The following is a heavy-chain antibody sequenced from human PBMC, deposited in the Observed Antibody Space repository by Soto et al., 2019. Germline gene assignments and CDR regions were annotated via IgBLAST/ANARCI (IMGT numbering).Heavy chain of an antibody. CDR1: GYTFTSYG. V-gene: IGHV1-18*04. J-gene: IGHJ4*02. D-gene: IGHD2-15*01. CDR2: ISAYNGNT. Sequence: ASVEVSCKASGYTFTSYGMSWVRQTPGQGLEWMGWISAYNGNTNYAQKLQGRVTMTTDTSTSTAYMELRSLRSDDTAVYYCARACSGGSCYWAAGYWGQGTLLTVSS. CDR3: ARACSGGSCYWAAGY.